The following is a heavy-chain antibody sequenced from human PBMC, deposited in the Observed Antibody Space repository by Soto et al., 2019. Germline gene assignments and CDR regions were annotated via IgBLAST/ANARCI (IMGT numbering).Heavy chain of an antibody. J-gene: IGHJ5*02. V-gene: IGHV4-4*07. CDR2: IYATGTT. CDR3: VRDGTKNLRDWFEP. D-gene: IGHD1-1*01. CDR1: GASISGFY. Sequence: QVQLQESGPGLVKPSETLSLTCTVSGASISGFYWSWIRKSAGKGLEWIGRIYATGTTDYNPSLKSRVMMSVETSKKKFSLKLRSVTAADTAVYYCVRDGTKNLRDWFEPWGKGISVTVSS.